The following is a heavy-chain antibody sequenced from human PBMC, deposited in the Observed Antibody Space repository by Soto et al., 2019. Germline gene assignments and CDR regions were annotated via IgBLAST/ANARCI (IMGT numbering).Heavy chain of an antibody. CDR3: PRPRQRYSSSWWFDP. Sequence: QVQLVQSGAEVKKPGSSVKFSCKASGGTFSSYAISWVRQAPGQGLEWMGGIIPIFGTANYAQKFQGRVTIPAYESTSTADMELSSMRSEYTAVYYGPRPRQRYSSSWWFDPWGQGTLVTVSS. V-gene: IGHV1-69*01. CDR2: IIPIFGTA. D-gene: IGHD6-13*01. CDR1: GGTFSSYA. J-gene: IGHJ5*02.